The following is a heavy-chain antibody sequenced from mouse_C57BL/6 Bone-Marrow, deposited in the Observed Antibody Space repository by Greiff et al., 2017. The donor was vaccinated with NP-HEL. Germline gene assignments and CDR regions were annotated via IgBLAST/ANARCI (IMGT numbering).Heavy chain of an antibody. J-gene: IGHJ2*01. CDR1: GYTFTDYY. CDR3: ARWELWLHYYFDY. Sequence: EVQLQQSGPVLVKPGASVKMSCKASGYTFTDYYMNWVKQSHGKSLEWIGVINPYNGGTSYNQKFKGKATLTVDKSSSTAYMELNSLTSDDSAVYYCARWELWLHYYFDYWGQGTTLTVSS. V-gene: IGHV1-19*01. D-gene: IGHD2-2*01. CDR2: INPYNGGT.